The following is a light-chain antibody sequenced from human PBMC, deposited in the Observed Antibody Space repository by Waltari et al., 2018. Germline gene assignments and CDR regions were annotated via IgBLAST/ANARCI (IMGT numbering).Light chain of an antibody. CDR1: QSVLSHLNHKNS. CDR3: QQYCTTPLT. CDR2: WAS. V-gene: IGKV4-1*01. J-gene: IGKJ4*01. Sequence: ATIPCKSSQSVLSHLNHKNSFAWSQQKPGQPPKLLIYWASTRESGVPDRFSGSESGTDFNLTISSLQAEDVAVYYCQQYCTTPLTFGGGTKVEIK.